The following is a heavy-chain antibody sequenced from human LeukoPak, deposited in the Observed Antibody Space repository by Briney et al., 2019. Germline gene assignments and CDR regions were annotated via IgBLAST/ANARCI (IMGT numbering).Heavy chain of an antibody. D-gene: IGHD3-22*01. Sequence: PSETLSLTCTVSGGSISSGGYYWSWIRQHPGKGLEWIGYIYYSGSTNYNPSLKSRVTISVDTSKNQFSLKLSSVTAADTAVYYCARDYYDSSGLRSFHFDYWGQGTLVTVSS. CDR1: GGSISSGGYY. CDR2: IYYSGST. V-gene: IGHV4-61*08. CDR3: ARDYYDSSGLRSFHFDY. J-gene: IGHJ4*02.